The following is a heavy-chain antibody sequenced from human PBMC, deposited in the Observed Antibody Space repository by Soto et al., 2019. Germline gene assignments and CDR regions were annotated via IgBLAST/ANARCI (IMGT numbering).Heavy chain of an antibody. J-gene: IGHJ6*02. Sequence: ASVKVSCKASGYTFTSYAMHWVRQAPGQRLEWMGWINAGNGNTKYSQKFQGRVTITRDTSASTAYMELSSLRSEDTAVYYCARDSHYGDPLSGYYYYYGMDVWGQGTTVTVSS. V-gene: IGHV1-3*01. D-gene: IGHD4-17*01. CDR2: INAGNGNT. CDR1: GYTFTSYA. CDR3: ARDSHYGDPLSGYYYYYGMDV.